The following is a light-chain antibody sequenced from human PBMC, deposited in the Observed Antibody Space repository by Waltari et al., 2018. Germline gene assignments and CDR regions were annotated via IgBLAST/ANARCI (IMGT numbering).Light chain of an antibody. Sequence: LAKRYARWFQQKPGQAPVVVIYKDSERTSGIPERFSGSNSGTTVTLTISGAQVEDEADYYCYSAADNNRQVFGGGTKLTVL. CDR1: LAKRY. V-gene: IGLV3-27*01. CDR2: KDS. J-gene: IGLJ3*02. CDR3: YSAADNNRQV.